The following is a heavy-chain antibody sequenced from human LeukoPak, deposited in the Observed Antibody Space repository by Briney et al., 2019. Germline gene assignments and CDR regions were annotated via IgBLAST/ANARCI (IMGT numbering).Heavy chain of an antibody. CDR2: ISGGGGST. CDR1: GFTFSSYA. CDR3: AKAQEDIVVVAAAYGNDY. J-gene: IGHJ4*02. D-gene: IGHD2-15*01. V-gene: IGHV3-23*01. Sequence: GGSLRLSCAASGFTFSSYAMSWVRQAPGKGLEWVSAISGGGGSTYYADSVKGRFTISRDNSKNTLYLQMNSLRAEDTAVYYCAKAQEDIVVVAAAYGNDYWGQGTLVTVSS.